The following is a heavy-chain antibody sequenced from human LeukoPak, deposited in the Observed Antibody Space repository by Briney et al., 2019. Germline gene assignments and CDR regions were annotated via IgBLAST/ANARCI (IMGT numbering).Heavy chain of an antibody. J-gene: IGHJ6*03. CDR2: IRCDGSNK. CDR1: GFTFSSYG. D-gene: IGHD3-10*01. V-gene: IGHV3-30*02. Sequence: GGSLRLSCAASGFTFSSYGMHWVRQAPGKGLEWVAFIRCDGSNKYYADSVKGRFTISRDNSKNTLYLQMNSLRAEDTAVYYCAKNPPITMVRGVDYYYYMDVWGKGTTVTISS. CDR3: AKNPPITMVRGVDYYYYMDV.